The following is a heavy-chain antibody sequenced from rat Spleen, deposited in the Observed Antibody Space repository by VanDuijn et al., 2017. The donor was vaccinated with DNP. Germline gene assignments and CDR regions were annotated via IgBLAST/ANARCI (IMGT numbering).Heavy chain of an antibody. CDR3: ARPDA. CDR1: GFTFSNYG. J-gene: IGHJ4*01. V-gene: IGHV5-34*01. Sequence: EVQLMESGGGVVQVGRSLKLSCSASGFTFSNYGMNWLRQAPGKGLEWVASIGSSGSYIYYGDTMKGRFTISRENAKNTLYLEMDSLRSEDTATYYCARPDAWGQGTSVTVSS. CDR2: IGSSGSYI.